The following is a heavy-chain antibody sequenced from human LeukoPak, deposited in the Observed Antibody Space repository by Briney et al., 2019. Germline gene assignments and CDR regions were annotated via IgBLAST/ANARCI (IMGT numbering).Heavy chain of an antibody. V-gene: IGHV3-48*01. CDR1: GFTFSSYS. CDR3: ARNAVGIYRIIDY. CDR2: ISSSSSTI. Sequence: GGSLRLSCAASGFTFSSYSMNWVRQAPGKGLEWVSYISSSSSTIYYADSVKGRFTISRDNAKNSLYLQMNSLRAEDTAVYYCARNAVGIYRIIDYWGQGTLVTVSS. D-gene: IGHD6-13*01. J-gene: IGHJ4*02.